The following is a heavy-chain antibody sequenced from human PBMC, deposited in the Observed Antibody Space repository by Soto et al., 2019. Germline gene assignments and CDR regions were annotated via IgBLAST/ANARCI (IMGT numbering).Heavy chain of an antibody. CDR2: IGEGGFST. CDR3: ARDSITRVSSDVPGMDV. CDR1: GFTFSSYA. V-gene: IGHV3-23*01. J-gene: IGHJ6*02. D-gene: IGHD3-16*01. Sequence: GGSLRLSCAASGFTFSSYAMSWVRQAPGKGLEWVSVIGEGGFSTQYAASVKGRFTISRDNSKNMLYLQMNSLRSDDTAVYYCARDSITRVSSDVPGMDVWGQGTTVTVSS.